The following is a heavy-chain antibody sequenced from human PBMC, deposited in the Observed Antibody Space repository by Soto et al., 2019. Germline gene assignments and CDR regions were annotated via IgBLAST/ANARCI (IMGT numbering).Heavy chain of an antibody. V-gene: IGHV3-66*01. Sequence: EVQLVESGGNSVQPGGSLRLSCAASGFTVSDNFMSWVRQAPGKGLEWVSVIYAVGTTFHADSVKGRFIMSRDNYKNTLHLQMNSPRVDDTAIYYCARGTWEGFDIWGQGTMVTVSS. D-gene: IGHD1-26*01. CDR3: ARGTWEGFDI. CDR2: IYAVGTT. J-gene: IGHJ3*02. CDR1: GFTVSDNF.